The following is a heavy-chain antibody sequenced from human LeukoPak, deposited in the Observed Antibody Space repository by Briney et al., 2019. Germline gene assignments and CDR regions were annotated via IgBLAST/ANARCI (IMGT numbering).Heavy chain of an antibody. CDR1: GFTFSSYA. Sequence: GGSLRLSCAASGFTFSSYAMSWVRQAPGKGLEWVSAISGSGGSTYYADSVKGRFTISRDNSKNTLYPQMNSLRAEDTAVYYCAKVPPGGGDTKIDYWGQGTLVTVSS. CDR3: AKVPPGGGDTKIDY. V-gene: IGHV3-23*01. J-gene: IGHJ4*02. D-gene: IGHD2-21*02. CDR2: ISGSGGST.